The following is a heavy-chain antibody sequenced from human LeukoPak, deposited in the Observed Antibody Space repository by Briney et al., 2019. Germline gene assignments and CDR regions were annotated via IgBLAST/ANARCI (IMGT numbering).Heavy chain of an antibody. Sequence: SQTLSLTCSISGYSVSINSAAWNWIRQSPARGLEWLVRTYYRSKWYNDYAVSVKSRITINPDTSKSQFSLQLSSVTPEDTAVYYCARELGRGIDYWGQGTLVTVSS. J-gene: IGHJ4*02. D-gene: IGHD1-14*01. CDR3: ARELGRGIDY. CDR1: GYSVSINSAA. V-gene: IGHV6-1*01. CDR2: TYYRSKWYN.